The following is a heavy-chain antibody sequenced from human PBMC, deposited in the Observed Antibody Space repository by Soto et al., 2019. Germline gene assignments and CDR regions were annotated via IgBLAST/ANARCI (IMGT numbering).Heavy chain of an antibody. J-gene: IGHJ5*02. V-gene: IGHV3-48*01. CDR3: ARHPEGIEEFGWFDP. D-gene: IGHD1-26*01. Sequence: EVQLVESGGGLVQPGGSLRLSCAASGFTFSSYSMNWVRQAPGKGLEWVSYISSSSSTIYYADSVKGRFTISRDNAKNSLYLQMNSVRAEDTAVYYCARHPEGIEEFGWFDPWGQGTLVTVSS. CDR1: GFTFSSYS. CDR2: ISSSSSTI.